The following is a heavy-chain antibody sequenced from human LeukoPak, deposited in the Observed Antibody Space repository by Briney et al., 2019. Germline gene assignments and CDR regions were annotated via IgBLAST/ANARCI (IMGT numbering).Heavy chain of an antibody. V-gene: IGHV4-34*01. CDR2: INHSGST. CDR1: GFTFSSYA. J-gene: IGHJ4*02. Sequence: PGGSLRLSCAASGFTFSSYAMNWVRQPPGKGLEWIGEINHSGSTNYNPSLKSRVTISVDTSKNQFSLKLSSVTAADTAVYYCARGEGRKWLLHHYYFDYWGQGTLVTVSS. CDR3: ARGEGRKWLLHHYYFDY. D-gene: IGHD3-3*01.